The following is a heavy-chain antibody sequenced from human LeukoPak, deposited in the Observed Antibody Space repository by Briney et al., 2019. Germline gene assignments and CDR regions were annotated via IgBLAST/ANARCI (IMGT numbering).Heavy chain of an antibody. V-gene: IGHV1-2*02. CDR2: INPNSGGT. CDR1: GYTLTGYY. CDR3: TRDRVECGGSCYQEYFQH. Sequence: ASVKVSCKASGYTLTGYYMHWVRQAPGQGLEWMGWINPNSGGTNYAQKFQGRVTMTRDTSISTAYMELSRLRSDDTAVYYCTRDRVECGGSCYQEYFQHWGQGTLVTVSS. D-gene: IGHD2-15*01. J-gene: IGHJ1*01.